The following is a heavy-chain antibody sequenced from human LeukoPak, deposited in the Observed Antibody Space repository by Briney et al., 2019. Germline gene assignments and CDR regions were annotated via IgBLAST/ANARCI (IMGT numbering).Heavy chain of an antibody. CDR3: AKWGDYDVLTGYYVSDF. CDR2: ISGRSNNT. J-gene: IGHJ4*02. V-gene: IGHV3-23*01. CDR1: GFIFSNYA. D-gene: IGHD3-9*01. Sequence: GASLRLSCAASGFIFSNYAMYWVRQAPGKGLEWVSAISGRSNNTYYADSVRGRFTISRDSSKNTLYLQMNSLRADDTAVYYCAKWGDYDVLTGYYVSDFWGQGTLVTVSS.